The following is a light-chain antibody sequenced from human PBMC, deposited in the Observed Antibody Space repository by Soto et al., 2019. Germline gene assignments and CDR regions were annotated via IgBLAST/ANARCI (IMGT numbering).Light chain of an antibody. CDR2: WAS. CDR1: YSLLYSSNNKNY. CDR3: QQYYSIPRT. V-gene: IGKV4-1*01. Sequence: DIVMTPSPDSLAVSLGETATINCKSSYSLLYSSNNKNYLAWYQQKPGQPPKLLFYWASTRESGVPDRFSASGSGTDFTLTISSLQAEDVAVYYCQQYYSIPRTFGQGTKV. J-gene: IGKJ1*01.